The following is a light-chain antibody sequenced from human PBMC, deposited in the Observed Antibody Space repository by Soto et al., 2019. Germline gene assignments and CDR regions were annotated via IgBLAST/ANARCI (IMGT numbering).Light chain of an antibody. CDR3: QQRSNWRGT. J-gene: IGKJ4*01. V-gene: IGKV3-11*01. Sequence: EIVLTQSPDTLSLSPGERVTLSCRASQSIDKYLAWYQQKPGQAPRLLIYDASIRATSIPARFSGSGSGTDFTLTIGSLEPEDFAVYYCQQRSNWRGTFGGGTKVEIK. CDR2: DAS. CDR1: QSIDKY.